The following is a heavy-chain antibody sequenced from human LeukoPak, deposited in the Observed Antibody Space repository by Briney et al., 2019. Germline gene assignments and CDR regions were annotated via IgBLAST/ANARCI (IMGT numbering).Heavy chain of an antibody. V-gene: IGHV1-46*01. CDR1: GYTFTSYY. D-gene: IGHD3-10*01. Sequence: GASVKVSCKASGYTFTSYYMHWVRQAPGQGLEWMGIINPSGGSTSCAQKFQGRVTMTRDTSTSTVYMELSSLRSEDTAVYYCAREFGQPNDAFDIWGQGTMVTVSS. J-gene: IGHJ3*02. CDR3: AREFGQPNDAFDI. CDR2: INPSGGST.